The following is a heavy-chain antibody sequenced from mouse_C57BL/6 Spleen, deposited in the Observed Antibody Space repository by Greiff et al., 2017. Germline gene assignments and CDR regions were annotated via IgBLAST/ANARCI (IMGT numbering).Heavy chain of an antibody. J-gene: IGHJ2*01. CDR1: GYAFTNYL. V-gene: IGHV1-54*01. CDR3: AKDYCSSAFDY. D-gene: IGHD1-1*01. Sequence: VQLQQSGAELVRPGTSVKLSCKASGYAFTNYLIEWVKQRPGQGLEWIGVINPGSGCTNYNEKFKGKATLTADKSSSTSYMQISSLASEDSAVYFCAKDYCSSAFDYWGQGTTLTVSS. CDR2: INPGSGCT.